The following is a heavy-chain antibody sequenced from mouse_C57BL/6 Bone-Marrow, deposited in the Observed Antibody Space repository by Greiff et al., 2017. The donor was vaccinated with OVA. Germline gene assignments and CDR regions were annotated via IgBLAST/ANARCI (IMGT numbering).Heavy chain of an antibody. D-gene: IGHD1-1*01. CDR2: IFPGSGST. CDR1: GYTFTDYY. V-gene: IGHV1-75*01. CDR3: ARDEDYYYGSRFYAMDY. J-gene: IGHJ4*01. Sequence: QVQLQQSGPELVKPGASVKISCKASGYTFTDYYINWVKQRPGQGLEWIGWIFPGSGSTYYNEKFKGKATLTVDKSSSTAYMLLSSLTSEDSAVYFCARDEDYYYGSRFYAMDYWGQGTSVTVSS.